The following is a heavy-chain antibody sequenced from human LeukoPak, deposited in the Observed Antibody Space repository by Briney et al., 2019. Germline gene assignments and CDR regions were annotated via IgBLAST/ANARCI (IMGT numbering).Heavy chain of an antibody. D-gene: IGHD2-15*01. Sequence: PGGPLRLSCAASGFTFSSYSMNWLRQAPGKGLEWVSYISSSSSTIYYADSVKGRFTISRDNAKNPLYLQMNSLRAEDTAVYYCARDGSGGSLNWFDPWGQGTLVTVSS. CDR1: GFTFSSYS. V-gene: IGHV3-48*04. CDR2: ISSSSSTI. CDR3: ARDGSGGSLNWFDP. J-gene: IGHJ5*02.